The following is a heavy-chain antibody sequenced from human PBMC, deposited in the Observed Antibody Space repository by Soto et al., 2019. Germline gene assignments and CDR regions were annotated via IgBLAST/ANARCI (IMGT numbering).Heavy chain of an antibody. V-gene: IGHV3-33*06. CDR3: AKMVGVSVAAAGFEL. CDR1: GFIFSSYG. D-gene: IGHD6-13*01. J-gene: IGHJ4*02. CDR2: VWFDGSNE. Sequence: QVQLVESGGGVVQPGRSLRLSCVASGFIFSSYGMHWVRQAPGKGLEWVAVVWFDGSNEFYADSVKGRFTISRDNSKKTLFLQMNSLRAEDTAVYYCAKMVGVSVAAAGFELWGQGTLVTVSS.